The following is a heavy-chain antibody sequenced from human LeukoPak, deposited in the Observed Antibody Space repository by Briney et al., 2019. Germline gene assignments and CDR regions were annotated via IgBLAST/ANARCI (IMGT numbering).Heavy chain of an antibody. J-gene: IGHJ6*03. V-gene: IGHV3-48*01. CDR3: ARGGYCSSTSCYQPPYYYMDV. CDR1: GFTFSSYS. Sequence: GGSLRLSCAASGFTFSSYSMSWVRQAPGKGLEWVSYISSSSSTIYYADSVKGRFTISRDNAKNSLYLQMNSLRAEDTAVYYCARGGYCSSTSCYQPPYYYMDVWGKGTTVTVSS. CDR2: ISSSSSTI. D-gene: IGHD2-2*03.